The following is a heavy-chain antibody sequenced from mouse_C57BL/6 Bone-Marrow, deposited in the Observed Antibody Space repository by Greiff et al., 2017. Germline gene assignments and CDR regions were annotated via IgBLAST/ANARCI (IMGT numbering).Heavy chain of an antibody. CDR2: INPGSGGT. D-gene: IGHD1-1*01. J-gene: IGHJ2*01. V-gene: IGHV1-54*01. CDR1: GYAFTNYL. Sequence: VKLQQSGAELVRPGTSVKVSCKASGYAFTNYLIEWVKQRPGQGLEWIGVINPGSGGTNNNEKLKGKATLTADKSSSTAYMQRSSLTSEDSAVYFCAKANRTPFDYWGQGTTLTVSS. CDR3: AKANRTPFDY.